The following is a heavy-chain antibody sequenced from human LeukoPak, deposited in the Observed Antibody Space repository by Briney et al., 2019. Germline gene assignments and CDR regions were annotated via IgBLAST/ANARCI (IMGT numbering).Heavy chain of an antibody. CDR2: ISGSGGST. J-gene: IGHJ6*02. V-gene: IGHV3-23*01. D-gene: IGHD2-2*01. CDR3: ARDANIVVVPAASSYYYGMDV. Sequence: SGGSLRLFCAASGFTFSSYAMSWVRQAPGKGLEWVSAISGSGGSTYYADSVKGRFTISRDNAKNSLYLQMNSLRAEDTAVYYCARDANIVVVPAASSYYYGMDVWGQGTTVTVSS. CDR1: GFTFSSYA.